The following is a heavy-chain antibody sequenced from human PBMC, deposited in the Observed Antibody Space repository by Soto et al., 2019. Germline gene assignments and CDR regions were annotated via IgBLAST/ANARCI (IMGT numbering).Heavy chain of an antibody. CDR2: IYYSGST. V-gene: IGHV4-39*01. Sequence: SEILSLTCTVSGGSISISSYYWGWIRQPPGKGLEWIGSIYYSGSTYYNPSLKSRVTISVDTSKNQFSLKLSSVTAADTAVYYCARQGLIVGATIYYYYYGMDVWGQGTTVT. J-gene: IGHJ6*02. CDR1: GGSISISSYY. CDR3: ARQGLIVGATIYYYYYGMDV. D-gene: IGHD1-26*01.